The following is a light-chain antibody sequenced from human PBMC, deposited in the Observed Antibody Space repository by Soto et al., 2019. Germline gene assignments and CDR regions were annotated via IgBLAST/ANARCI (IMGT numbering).Light chain of an antibody. J-gene: IGLJ2*01. CDR2: EVS. V-gene: IGLV2-14*01. CDR1: SSDVGGYSY. CDR3: SSFSSSSSLVV. Sequence: QSALTQPASVSGSPGQSITISCTGTSSDVGGYSYVSWYQQHPGKAPKLMIYEVSNRPSGVSHRFSGSKSGNTSSLTISGLQAEDEADYSCSSFSSSSSLVVFGGGTQLTVL.